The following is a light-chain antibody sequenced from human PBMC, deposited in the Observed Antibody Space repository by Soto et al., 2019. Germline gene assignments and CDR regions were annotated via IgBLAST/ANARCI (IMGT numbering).Light chain of an antibody. CDR2: NVS. CDR1: SSDIGAYNY. J-gene: IGLJ1*01. Sequence: QSALTQPASVPGSPGQSITISCTGTSSDIGAYNYVSWYQQHPGRAPKLMISNVSNRPSGVSNRFSGSKSGNTASLTISGLQTEDEADYFCSSYSGTSALYVFGAGTKLTVL. V-gene: IGLV2-14*03. CDR3: SSYSGTSALYV.